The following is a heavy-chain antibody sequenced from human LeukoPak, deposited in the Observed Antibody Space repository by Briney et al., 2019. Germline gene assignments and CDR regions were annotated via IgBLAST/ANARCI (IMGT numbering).Heavy chain of an antibody. Sequence: SETLSLTCTVSGGSVSSYYWSWIRQPPGTGLEWIGYIYYSGSTNYNPSPTSRVTISVDTSKNQFSLKLNSITTADTAAYNCASVRLSGTDLDAFVIWGQGTMVTVSS. J-gene: IGHJ3*02. CDR2: IYYSGST. D-gene: IGHD1-26*01. CDR1: GGSVSSYY. V-gene: IGHV4-59*02. CDR3: ASVRLSGTDLDAFVI.